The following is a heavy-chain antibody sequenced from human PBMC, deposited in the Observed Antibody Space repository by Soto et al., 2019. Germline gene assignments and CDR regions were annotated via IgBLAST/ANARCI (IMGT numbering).Heavy chain of an antibody. CDR1: GLTFTDAW. D-gene: IGHD6-13*01. V-gene: IGHV3-15*07. J-gene: IGHJ4*02. CDR3: SSGMAAGTY. Sequence: GGSLRLSCAVTGLTFTDAWMNWMRQAPGKGPEWVGRIKSKAAGGTADYAAAVKDRFTMSRDDSKNMLYSQMNSLKSADTAVYYCSSGMAAGTYWGQGTLVTVS. CDR2: IKSKAAGGTA.